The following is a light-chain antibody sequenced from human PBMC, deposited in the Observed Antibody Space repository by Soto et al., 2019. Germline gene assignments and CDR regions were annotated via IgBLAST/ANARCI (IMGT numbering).Light chain of an antibody. CDR3: QQYGDPPIT. V-gene: IGKV3-20*01. CDR2: GAS. J-gene: IGKJ5*01. CDR1: QSVSSNY. Sequence: EIVLTQSPGTLSLSPGERATLSCRASQSVSSNYLAWYQQKPGQAPRLLIYGASNRATGIPDRFSGSGSGTDFNLTISRRQPGDFAVFYCQQYGDPPITFGQGTRLEIK.